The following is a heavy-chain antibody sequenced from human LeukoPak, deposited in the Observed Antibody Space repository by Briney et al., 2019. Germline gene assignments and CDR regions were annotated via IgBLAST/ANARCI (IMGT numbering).Heavy chain of an antibody. CDR1: GGSISSHY. V-gene: IGHV4-59*11. CDR2: IYYSGST. Sequence: SETLSLTCTVSGGSISSHYWSWIRQPPGKGLEWIGYIYYSGSTNYNPSLKSRVTISVDTSKNQFSLKLSSVTAADTAVYYCARWYEWELAFDYWGQGTLVTVSS. J-gene: IGHJ4*02. D-gene: IGHD1-26*01. CDR3: ARWYEWELAFDY.